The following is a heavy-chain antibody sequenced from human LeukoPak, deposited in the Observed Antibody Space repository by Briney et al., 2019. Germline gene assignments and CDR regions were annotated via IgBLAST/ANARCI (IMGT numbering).Heavy chain of an antibody. D-gene: IGHD3-16*01. J-gene: IGHJ5*02. CDR3: ATLSIMITFGGVSAWFDP. Sequence: PSQTLSLTCAVSGGSISSGGYSWSWIRRPPGKGLEWIGYIYHSGSTYYNPSLKSRVTISVDRSKNQFSLKLSSVTAADTAVYYCATLSIMITFGGVSAWFDPWGQGTLVTVSS. CDR1: GGSISSGGYS. CDR2: IYHSGST. V-gene: IGHV4-30-2*01.